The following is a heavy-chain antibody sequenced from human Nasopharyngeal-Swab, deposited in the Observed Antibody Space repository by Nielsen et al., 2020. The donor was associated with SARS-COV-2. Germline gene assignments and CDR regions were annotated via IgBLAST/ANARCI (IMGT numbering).Heavy chain of an antibody. J-gene: IGHJ6*03. CDR3: ARVLEVPPSDYYYYYMDV. CDR1: GFTFSSYA. D-gene: IGHD1-1*01. Sequence: GESLKISCAASGFTFSSYAMHWVRQAPGKGLEWVAVISYDGSNKYYADSVKGRFTISRDNSKNTLYLQMNSLRAEDTAVYYCARVLEVPPSDYYYYYMDVWGKGNTVTVSS. CDR2: ISYDGSNK. V-gene: IGHV3-30-3*01.